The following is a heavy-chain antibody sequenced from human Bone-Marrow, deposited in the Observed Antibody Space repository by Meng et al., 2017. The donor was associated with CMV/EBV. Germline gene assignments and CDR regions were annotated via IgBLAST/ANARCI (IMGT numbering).Heavy chain of an antibody. Sequence: GSLRLSCTVSGGSISSSSYYWGWIRQPPGKGLEWIGSIYYSGSTYYNPSLKIRVTISVDTSKNQFSLKLSSVTAADTAVYYCAEIAAAGTIDYWGQGTLVTVSS. D-gene: IGHD6-13*01. CDR1: GGSISSSSYY. CDR2: IYYSGST. V-gene: IGHV4-39*07. CDR3: AEIAAAGTIDY. J-gene: IGHJ4*02.